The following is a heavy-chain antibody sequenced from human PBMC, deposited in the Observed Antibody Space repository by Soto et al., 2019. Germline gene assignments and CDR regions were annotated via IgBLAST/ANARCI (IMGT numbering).Heavy chain of an antibody. J-gene: IGHJ4*02. CDR3: ARSNYDFWSGYYYPDY. D-gene: IGHD3-3*01. V-gene: IGHV3-33*01. CDR1: GFSFSSYG. Sequence: QVQLVESGGGVVQPGRSLRLSCAASGFSFSSYGMHWVRQAPGKGLEWLAVIWFDGSRKNHADSVKGRFTISRDNSKNTLCLQMNSLRAEDTAVYYCARSNYDFWSGYYYPDYWGQGTLVTVSS. CDR2: IWFDGSRK.